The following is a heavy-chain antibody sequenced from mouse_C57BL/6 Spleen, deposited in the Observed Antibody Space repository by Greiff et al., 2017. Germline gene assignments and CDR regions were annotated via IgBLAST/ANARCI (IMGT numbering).Heavy chain of an antibody. CDR3: TPSRYGSSPYWYFDV. CDR2: IDPENGDT. V-gene: IGHV14-4*01. CDR1: GFNIKDDY. J-gene: IGHJ1*03. D-gene: IGHD1-1*01. Sequence: VQLQQSGAELVRPGASVKLSCTASGFNIKDDYMHWVKQRPEQGLEWIGWIDPENGDTEYASKFQGKATITADTSSNTAYLQLSSLTSEDTAVYYCTPSRYGSSPYWYFDVWGTGTTVTVSS.